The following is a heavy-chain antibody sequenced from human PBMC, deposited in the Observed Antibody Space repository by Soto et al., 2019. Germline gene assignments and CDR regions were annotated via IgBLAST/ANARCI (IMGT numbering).Heavy chain of an antibody. J-gene: IGHJ3*02. Sequence: PGGSLRLSCAASGFTFSSYGMHWVRQAPGKGLEWVAVISYDGSNKYYADSVKGPFTISRDNYKNTLYLQMNSLRAEDTAVYYCAKRTPLVGAKGLVAFDIWGQGTMVT. CDR2: ISYDGSNK. CDR1: GFTFSSYG. CDR3: AKRTPLVGAKGLVAFDI. D-gene: IGHD1-26*01. V-gene: IGHV3-30*18.